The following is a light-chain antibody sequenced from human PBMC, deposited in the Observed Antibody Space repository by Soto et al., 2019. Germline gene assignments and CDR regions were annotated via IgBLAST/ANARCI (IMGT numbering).Light chain of an antibody. CDR3: QQSYSTPFT. J-gene: IGKJ5*01. CDR2: TAS. Sequence: DIPMTQSPSSLSASVGDRVTISCRASPSISIYLNWYQHKAGKAPKLLIYTASRLQSGVPSRFSGSGSGTDFTLTISSLQPEDYASYYCQQSYSTPFTFGQGTRLEIK. V-gene: IGKV1-39*01. CDR1: PSISIY.